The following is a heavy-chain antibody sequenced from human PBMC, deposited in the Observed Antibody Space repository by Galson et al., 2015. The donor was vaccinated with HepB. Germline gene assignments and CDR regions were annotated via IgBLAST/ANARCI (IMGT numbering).Heavy chain of an antibody. CDR3: ARHGRVADPLAEAFDP. J-gene: IGHJ5*02. V-gene: IGHV4-39*01. CDR2: VFDNGNV. CDR1: GDSIRSSSYY. Sequence: SETLSLTCTVSGDSIRSSSYYWDWIRQPPGKGLEWIGNVFDNGNVYYNPSLRSRVTISVDTSKNQFSLKLNSATAADTAIYFCARHGRVADPLAEAFDPWGQGTLVTVSS.